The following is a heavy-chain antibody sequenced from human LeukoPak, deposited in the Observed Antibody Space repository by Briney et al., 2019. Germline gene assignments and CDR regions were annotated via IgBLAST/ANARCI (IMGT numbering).Heavy chain of an antibody. V-gene: IGHV1-2*02. CDR3: ARGRLATYYYFDD. CDR1: GYTFTGYY. D-gene: IGHD5-12*01. J-gene: IGHJ4*02. Sequence: ASVKVPCKASGYTFTGYYIHWVRQAPGQGLEWMGWINPNSGGTKYAQKFQGRVTMTRDTSISTAYMELSSLRSDEAAVYYCARGRLATYYYFDDWGQGTLVTVSS. CDR2: INPNSGGT.